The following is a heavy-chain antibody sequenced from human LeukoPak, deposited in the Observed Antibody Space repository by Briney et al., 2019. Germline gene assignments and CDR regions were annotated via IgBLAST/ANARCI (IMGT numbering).Heavy chain of an antibody. J-gene: IGHJ4*02. CDR1: GFTFSSYS. CDR2: ISSSSSYI. Sequence: GGSLRLSCAASGFTFSSYSMNWVRQAPGKGLEWVSSISSSSSYIYYADSVKGRFTISRDNAKNSLYLQMNSLRAEDTAVYYCAREGDFWSGPPGYWGQGTLVTVSS. D-gene: IGHD3-3*01. CDR3: AREGDFWSGPPGY. V-gene: IGHV3-21*01.